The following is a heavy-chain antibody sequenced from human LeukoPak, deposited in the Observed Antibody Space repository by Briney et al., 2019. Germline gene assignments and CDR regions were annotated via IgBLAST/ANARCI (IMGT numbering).Heavy chain of an antibody. CDR3: ARWEGGSYYDFDY. J-gene: IGHJ4*02. D-gene: IGHD1-26*01. Sequence: SETLTLTCAVYGGSFSGYYWNWIRQPPGKGLEWIGEINHSGSTNYNPSLKSRVTISVDTSKNQFSLKLSSVTAADTAVYYCARWEGGSYYDFDYRGQGTLVTVSS. V-gene: IGHV4-34*01. CDR2: INHSGST. CDR1: GGSFSGYY.